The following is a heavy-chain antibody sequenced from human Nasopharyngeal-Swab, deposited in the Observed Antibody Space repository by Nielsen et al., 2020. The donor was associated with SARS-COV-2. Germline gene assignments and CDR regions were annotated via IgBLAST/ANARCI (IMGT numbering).Heavy chain of an antibody. CDR2: IYTSGST. CDR3: ARDPYWGIDY. J-gene: IGHJ4*02. CDR1: GGSISSYY. V-gene: IGHV4-4*07. Sequence: SETLSLTCTLPGGSISSYYWSWIRQPAGKGLEWIGRIYTSGSTNYNPSLKSRVTMSVDTSKNQFSLKLSSVTAADTAVYYCARDPYWGIDYWSQGTLVTVSS. D-gene: IGHD3-16*01.